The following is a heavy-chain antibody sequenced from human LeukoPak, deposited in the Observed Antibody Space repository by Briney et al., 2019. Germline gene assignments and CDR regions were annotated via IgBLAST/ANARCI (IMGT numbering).Heavy chain of an antibody. CDR3: ARGKQQLVRYYFDY. CDR2: ISSNGGST. V-gene: IGHV3-64*01. J-gene: IGHJ4*02. CDR1: GFTFSSYA. Sequence: GGSLRPSCAASGFTFSSYAMHWVRQAPGKGLEYVSAISSNGGSTYYANSVKGRFTISRDNSKNTLYLQMGSLRAEDMAVYYCARGKQQLVRYYFDYWGQGTLVTVSS. D-gene: IGHD6-13*01.